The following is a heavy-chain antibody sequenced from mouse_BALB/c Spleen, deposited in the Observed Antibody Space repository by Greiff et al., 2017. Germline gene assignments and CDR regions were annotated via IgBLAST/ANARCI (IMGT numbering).Heavy chain of an antibody. J-gene: IGHJ2*01. CDR1: GFNIKDTY. D-gene: IGHD2-3*01. CDR3: ARWDGYYFYYFDY. V-gene: IGHV14-3*02. Sequence: VQLKQSGAELVKPGASVKLSCTASGFNIKDTYMHWVKQRPEQGLEWIGRIDPANGNTKYDPKFQGKATITADTSSNTAYLQLSSLTSEDTAVYYCARWDGYYFYYFDYWGQGTTLTVSS. CDR2: IDPANGNT.